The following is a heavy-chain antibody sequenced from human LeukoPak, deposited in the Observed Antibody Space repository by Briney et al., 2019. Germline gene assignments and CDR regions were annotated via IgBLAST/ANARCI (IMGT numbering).Heavy chain of an antibody. V-gene: IGHV4-39*01. CDR1: GGSISSSGNY. CDR2: VYYSGST. CDR3: AKRITLIFVVQRHNYGMDG. D-gene: IGHD3-22*01. Sequence: PSETLSLTCIVSGGSISSSGNYWGWIRQPPGKGLEWIGNVYYSGSTCYNPSLKSRVTISVDTSKNQFSLKVSSVTAAGKATYFLAKRITLIFVVQRHNYGMDGWGQGTTVTVSS. J-gene: IGHJ6*02.